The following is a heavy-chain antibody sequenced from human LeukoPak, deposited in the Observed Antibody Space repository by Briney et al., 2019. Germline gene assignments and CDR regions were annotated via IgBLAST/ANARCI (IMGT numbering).Heavy chain of an antibody. D-gene: IGHD3-10*01. V-gene: IGHV3-23*01. J-gene: IGHJ3*02. CDR2: ISGGGGST. CDR1: GFTFSSYA. Sequence: GGSLRLSCAASGFTFSSYAMSWVRQAPGKGLEWVSAISGGGGSTYYADSVKGLFTISRDNSKNTLYLQMNSLRAEDTAVYYCAKDRYYASGSSYGIAFDIWGQGTMVTVSS. CDR3: AKDRYYASGSSYGIAFDI.